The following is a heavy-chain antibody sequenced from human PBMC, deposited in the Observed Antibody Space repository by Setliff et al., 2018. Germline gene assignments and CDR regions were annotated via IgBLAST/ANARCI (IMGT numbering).Heavy chain of an antibody. J-gene: IGHJ4*02. D-gene: IGHD6-19*01. V-gene: IGHV4-59*08. CDR2: IYYSGST. CDR3: ASNPFNSGPPYYFDY. CDR1: CGAISNYY. Sequence: SETLSLTCTVSCGAISNYYWSWIRQPPGKGLEWIGYIYYSGSTNYNPSLKSRVTISVDTSKNQFSLKLSSVTAADTAVYYCASNPFNSGPPYYFDYWGQGTLVTVSS.